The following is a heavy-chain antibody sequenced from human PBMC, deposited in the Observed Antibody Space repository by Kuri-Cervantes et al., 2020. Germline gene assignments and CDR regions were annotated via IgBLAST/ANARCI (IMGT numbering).Heavy chain of an antibody. V-gene: IGHV3-7*01. D-gene: IGHD2-8*01. Sequence: GGSLRLSCAASGFTFSSYWMSWVRQAPGKGLEWVANIKQDGSEKYYVDSVKGRFTISRDNVKNSLYLQMNSLRAEDTAVYYCARVFPPHVLYFDYWGQGTLVTVSS. CDR1: GFTFSSYW. J-gene: IGHJ4*02. CDR3: ARVFPPHVLYFDY. CDR2: IKQDGSEK.